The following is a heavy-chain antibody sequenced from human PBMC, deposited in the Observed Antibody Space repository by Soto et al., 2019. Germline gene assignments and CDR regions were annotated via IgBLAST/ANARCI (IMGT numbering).Heavy chain of an antibody. D-gene: IGHD6-6*01. V-gene: IGHV1-8*01. Sequence: GASVKVSCKASGYTFTSYDINWVRQATGQGLEWMGWMNPNSGNTVYAQKFQGRITMTRNTSINTAYMELSSLRSEDTAVYYCARERPCFGYWGQGTLVTVSS. CDR1: GYTFTSYD. J-gene: IGHJ4*02. CDR2: MNPNSGNT. CDR3: ARERPCFGY.